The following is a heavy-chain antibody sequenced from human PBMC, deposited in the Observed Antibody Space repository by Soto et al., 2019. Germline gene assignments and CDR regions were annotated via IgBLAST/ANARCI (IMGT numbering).Heavy chain of an antibody. D-gene: IGHD7-27*01. CDR1: GGSFSGYY. CDR3: ARAILGISYAFDI. CDR2: INHSGST. Sequence: SETLSLTCAVYGGSFSGYYWSWIRQPPGKGLEWIGEINHSGSTNYNPSLKSRVTISVDTSKNQFSLKLSSVTAADTAVYYCARAILGISYAFDIWGLGTMVTVSS. V-gene: IGHV4-34*01. J-gene: IGHJ3*02.